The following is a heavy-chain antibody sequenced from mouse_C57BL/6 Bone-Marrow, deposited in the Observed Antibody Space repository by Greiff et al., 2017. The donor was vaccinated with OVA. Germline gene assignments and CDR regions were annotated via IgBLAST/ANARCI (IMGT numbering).Heavy chain of an antibody. Sequence: EVKLMESGPVLVKPGASVKMSCKASGYPFTDYYMNWVKQSHGKSLEWIGVINPYNGGTSYNQKFKGKATLTVDKSSSTAYMELNSLTSEDSAVYYCARGGFAYWGQGTLVTVSA. CDR2: INPYNGGT. CDR1: GYPFTDYY. V-gene: IGHV1-19*01. CDR3: ARGGFAY. J-gene: IGHJ3*01.